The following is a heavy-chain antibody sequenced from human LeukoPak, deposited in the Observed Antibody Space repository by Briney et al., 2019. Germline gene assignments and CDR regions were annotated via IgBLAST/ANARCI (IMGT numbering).Heavy chain of an antibody. CDR3: ARGEYYYDGGY. Sequence: PGGSLRLSCAASGFTFSSFWMSWVRQAPGNGLEWVANIKQDGSEKYYVDSVKGRFTISRDNAKNSLFLQMNSLRAEETAVYYCARGEYYYDGGYWGQGTLVTVSS. D-gene: IGHD3-22*01. CDR2: IKQDGSEK. J-gene: IGHJ4*02. CDR1: GFTFSSFW. V-gene: IGHV3-7*04.